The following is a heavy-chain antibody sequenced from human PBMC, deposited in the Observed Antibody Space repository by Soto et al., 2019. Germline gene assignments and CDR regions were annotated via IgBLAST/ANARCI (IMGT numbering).Heavy chain of an antibody. V-gene: IGHV3-53*01. CDR3: ASTRDVGTSYCFGT. Sequence: PGRSQRVSCEASGFTVSIPYMRWVRQDPGKGLEWVSTIYKGGGTFYADSVRGRFTISRDTFQNMVFLQMNNLRAEDTAVYYCASTRDVGTSYCFGTCAQGTLVTVSS. D-gene: IGHD1-26*01. CDR1: GFTVSIPY. CDR2: IYKGGGT. J-gene: IGHJ4*02.